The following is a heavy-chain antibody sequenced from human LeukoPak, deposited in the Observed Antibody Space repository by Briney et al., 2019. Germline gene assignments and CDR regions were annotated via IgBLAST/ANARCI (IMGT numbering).Heavy chain of an antibody. CDR1: GGCLSRYY. V-gene: IGHV4-59*08. D-gene: IGHD6-19*01. J-gene: IGHJ4*02. Sequence: PSETLSLTCTVPGGCLSRYYWSWIRQPPGKGLQWIGYIYYSGSTNYNPSLKSRVTISVDTSKNQFSLKLSSVTAADTAVYYCARVRWSSGLYYFDYWGQGTLVTVSS. CDR3: ARVRWSSGLYYFDY. CDR2: IYYSGST.